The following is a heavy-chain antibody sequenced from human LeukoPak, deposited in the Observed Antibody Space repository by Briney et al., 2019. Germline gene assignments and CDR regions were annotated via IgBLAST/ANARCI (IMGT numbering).Heavy chain of an antibody. J-gene: IGHJ4*02. CDR3: ARGGLGPGGGGGFDY. CDR1: GFTFSSYW. Sequence: GGSLRLSCAASGFTFSSYWMHWVRQAPGKGLVWVSRINSDGSSTSYADSVKGRFTISRDNAKNTLYLQMNSLRAEETAVYYCARGGLGPGGGGGFDYWGQGTLVTVSS. V-gene: IGHV3-74*01. D-gene: IGHD3-16*01. CDR2: INSDGSST.